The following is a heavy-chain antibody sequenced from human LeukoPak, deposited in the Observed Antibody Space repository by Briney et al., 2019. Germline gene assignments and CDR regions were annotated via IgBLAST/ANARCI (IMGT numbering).Heavy chain of an antibody. V-gene: IGHV1-2*02. CDR3: ARLTAAPARYSVY. CDR1: GYTFTGYY. J-gene: IGHJ4*02. D-gene: IGHD2-21*01. Sequence: GASVKVSCKASGYTFTGYYMHWVRQAPGQGLEWMGWINPNSGGTNYAQKFQGRVTTTRDTSISTAYMELSRLRSDDTAVYYCARLTAAPARYSVYWGQGTPVTVSS. CDR2: INPNSGGT.